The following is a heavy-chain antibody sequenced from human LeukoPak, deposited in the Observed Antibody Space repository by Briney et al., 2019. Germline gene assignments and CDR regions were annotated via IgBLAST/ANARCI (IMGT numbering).Heavy chain of an antibody. CDR1: GITLSNYG. CDR3: AKRGVVIRVVLVGFHKEAYYFDS. CDR2: ISGSGGGT. Sequence: GGSLRLSCAVSGITLSNYGMSWVRQAPGKGLEWVAGISGSGGGTVYADSVKGRFTISRDNPKNTLYLQMNSLRAEETAVYFCAKRGVVIRVVLVGFHKEAYYFDSWGQGALVTVSS. D-gene: IGHD3-10*01. V-gene: IGHV3-23*01. J-gene: IGHJ4*02.